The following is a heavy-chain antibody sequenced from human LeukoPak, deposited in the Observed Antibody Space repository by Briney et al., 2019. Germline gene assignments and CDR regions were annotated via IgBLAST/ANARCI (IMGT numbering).Heavy chain of an antibody. CDR1: GFTFGDYA. J-gene: IGHJ4*02. CDR3: ARGPGIKSGRGEDYFDY. D-gene: IGHD3-16*01. Sequence: GGSLRLSCTASGFTFGDYAMSWVRQAPGKGLEWVGFIRSKAYGGTTEYAASVKGRFTISRDDSKSIAYLQMNSLRAEDTAVYYCARGPGIKSGRGEDYFDYWGQGTLVTVSS. CDR2: IRSKAYGGTT. V-gene: IGHV3-49*04.